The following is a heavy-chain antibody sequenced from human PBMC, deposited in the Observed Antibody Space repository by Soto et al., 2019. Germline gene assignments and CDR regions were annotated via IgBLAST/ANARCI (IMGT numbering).Heavy chain of an antibody. CDR2: IYHSGST. J-gene: IGHJ4*02. Sequence: SEALSVTCAFSVGSISISNWWSWFRQPPVKGLEWIGEIYHSGSTNYNPSLKSRVTISVDKSKNQFSLKLSSVTAADTAVYYCARYPIGTYYFDYWGQGTLVTVSS. CDR1: VGSISISNW. V-gene: IGHV4-4*02. D-gene: IGHD3-22*01. CDR3: ARYPIGTYYFDY.